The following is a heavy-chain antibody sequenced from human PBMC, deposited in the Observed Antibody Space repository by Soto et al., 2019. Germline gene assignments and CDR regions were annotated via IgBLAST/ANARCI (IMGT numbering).Heavy chain of an antibody. J-gene: IGHJ4*02. Sequence: QVQLVESGGGVVQPGRSLRLSCAASGFTFRSYAMHWVRQAPGKGLEWVTVISYDGNTKYYADSVKGRFTVSRDNSRNTLNLQMNILRVEYTAVYYCARDEVEEMSTMIDYWGQGSLVTVSS. CDR1: GFTFRSYA. CDR3: ARDEVEEMSTMIDY. CDR2: ISYDGNTK. V-gene: IGHV3-30-3*01.